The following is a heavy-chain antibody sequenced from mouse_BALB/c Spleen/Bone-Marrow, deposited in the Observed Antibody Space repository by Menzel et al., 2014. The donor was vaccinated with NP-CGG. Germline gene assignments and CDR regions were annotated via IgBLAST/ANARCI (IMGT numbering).Heavy chain of an antibody. V-gene: IGHV1S34*01. CDR1: GYSFTGYY. Sequence: LVKTGASVKISCKASGYSFTGYYMHWVKQSHGKSLEWIGYISCYNGATSHNQKFKGKATFTVDTPSSTAYMQFNSLTSEDSAVCYCARGDATATHWYFDVWGAGTTVTVSS. D-gene: IGHD1-2*01. J-gene: IGHJ1*01. CDR2: ISCYNGAT. CDR3: ARGDATATHWYFDV.